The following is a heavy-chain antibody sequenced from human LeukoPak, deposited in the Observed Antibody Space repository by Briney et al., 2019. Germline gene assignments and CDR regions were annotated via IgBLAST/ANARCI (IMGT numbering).Heavy chain of an antibody. CDR2: INSDGSST. CDR1: GFTFSSYW. V-gene: IGHV3-74*01. D-gene: IGHD6-19*01. CDR3: ARTLYSSGLFDY. J-gene: IGHJ4*02. Sequence: GGSLRLSCGASGFTFSSYWMHWVRQAPGKGLVWVSRINSDGSSTSYADSVKGRFTISRDNAKNTLYLQMNSLRAEDTAVYYCARTLYSSGLFDYWGQGTLVTVSS.